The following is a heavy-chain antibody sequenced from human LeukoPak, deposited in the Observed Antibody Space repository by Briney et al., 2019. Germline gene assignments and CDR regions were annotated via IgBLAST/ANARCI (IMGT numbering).Heavy chain of an antibody. V-gene: IGHV3-48*03. CDR2: ISSSGSTI. J-gene: IGHJ4*02. D-gene: IGHD3-10*01. CDR3: AREPYGSGIDY. CDR1: GFTFSSYE. Sequence: GGSLRLSCAASGFTFSSYEMNWVRQAPGKGLEWVSYISSSGSTIYYADSVKGRFTISRDNAKNSLYLQMSSLRAEDTAVYYCAREPYGSGIDYWGQGTLVTVSS.